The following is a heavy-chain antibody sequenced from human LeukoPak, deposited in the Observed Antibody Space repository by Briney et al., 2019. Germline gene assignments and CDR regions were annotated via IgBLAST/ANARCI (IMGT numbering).Heavy chain of an antibody. V-gene: IGHV1-3*01. D-gene: IGHD1-26*01. CDR3: AREKLTGGLDP. CDR2: INAGNGNT. Sequence: ASVKVSCKASGYTFTSYSMHWVRQAPGQRLEWMGWINAGNGNTKYSQKFQGRVTITRDTSATTAYMELSSLRSEDTAVYYRAREKLTGGLDPWGQGTLVTVPS. CDR1: GYTFTSYS. J-gene: IGHJ5*02.